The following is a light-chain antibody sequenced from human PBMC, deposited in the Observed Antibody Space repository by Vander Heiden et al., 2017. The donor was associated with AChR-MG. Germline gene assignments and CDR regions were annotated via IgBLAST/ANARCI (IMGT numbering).Light chain of an antibody. J-gene: IGKJ5*01. V-gene: IGKV4-1*01. Sequence: DIVLTQSPDSLAVSLGERATINCKSSQSVLYSLNSKNYLAWYQQKPGQPTKLLIYWAAIRESGVPDRFSGSGSETDFTLTISSLQPEDVAVYYCQQYYTIPPLTFGQGTRLEIK. CDR1: QSVLYSLNSKNY. CDR2: WAA. CDR3: QQYYTIPPLT.